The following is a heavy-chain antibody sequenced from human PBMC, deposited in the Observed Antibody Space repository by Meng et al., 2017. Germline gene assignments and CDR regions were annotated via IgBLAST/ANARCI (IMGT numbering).Heavy chain of an antibody. Sequence: QVQVVQSGAEVKKPGASVEVTCKASGYTFTSYGISWVRQAPGQGLEWMGWISAYNGNTNYAQKLQGRVTMTTDTSTSTAYMELRSLRSDDTAVYCCAQTTVTTYSEYFQHWGQGTLVTVSS. J-gene: IGHJ1*01. CDR2: ISAYNGNT. D-gene: IGHD4-11*01. CDR3: AQTTVTTYSEYFQH. V-gene: IGHV1-18*01. CDR1: GYTFTSYG.